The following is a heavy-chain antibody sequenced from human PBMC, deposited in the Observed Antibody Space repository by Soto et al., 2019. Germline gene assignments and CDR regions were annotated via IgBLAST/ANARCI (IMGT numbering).Heavy chain of an antibody. V-gene: IGHV1-69*01. CDR3: AARGIRYQLLSHPFDY. CDR2: IIPIFGTA. CDR1: GGTFSSYA. J-gene: IGHJ4*02. D-gene: IGHD2-2*01. Sequence: QVQLVQSGAEVKKPGSSVKVSCKASGGTFSSYAISWVRQAPGQGLEWMGGIIPIFGTANYAQKFQGRVTITADEATSTAYMELSSLRSEDTAVYYCAARGIRYQLLSHPFDYWGQGTLVTVSS.